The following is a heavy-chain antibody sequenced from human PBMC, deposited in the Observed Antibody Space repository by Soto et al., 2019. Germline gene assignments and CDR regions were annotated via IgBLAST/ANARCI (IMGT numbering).Heavy chain of an antibody. D-gene: IGHD2-2*01. J-gene: IGHJ3*02. V-gene: IGHV3-64D*08. CDR3: VKDLTSTSWELLPDAFDI. Sequence: GGSLRLSCSASGFTFSSYAMHWVRQAPGKGLEYVSAISSNGGSTYYADSVKGRFTISRDNSKNTLYLQMSSLRAEDTAVYYCVKDLTSTSWELLPDAFDIWGQGTMVTVSS. CDR2: ISSNGGST. CDR1: GFTFSSYA.